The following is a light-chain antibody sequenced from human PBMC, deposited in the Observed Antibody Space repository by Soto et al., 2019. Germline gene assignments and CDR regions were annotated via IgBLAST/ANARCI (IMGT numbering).Light chain of an antibody. V-gene: IGLV2-8*01. CDR1: SSDVGGYDY. CDR3: SSSAGSNNLGV. J-gene: IGLJ1*01. CDR2: EVN. Sequence: QSALTQPPSASGSPGRSVTISCVGTSSDVGGYDYVSWYQQHTGKAPKLIIYEVNKRPSGVPDRFSGSKSGNTASLTVSGLQAEDEGEYYCSSSAGSNNLGVLGTAKKVTV.